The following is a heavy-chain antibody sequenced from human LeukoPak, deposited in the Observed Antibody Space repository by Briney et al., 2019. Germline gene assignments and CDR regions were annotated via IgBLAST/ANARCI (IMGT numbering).Heavy chain of an antibody. CDR1: GGSFSGYY. D-gene: IGHD2-2*01. CDR2: INHSGST. V-gene: IGHV4-34*01. CDR3: ASTRSYCSSTSCYPIYYYGMDV. Sequence: SETLSLTCAVYGGSFSGYYRSWIRQPPGKGLEWIGEINHSGSTNYNPSLKSRVTISVDTSKNQFSLKLSSVTAADTAVYYCASTRSYCSSTSCYPIYYYGMDVWGQGTTVTVSS. J-gene: IGHJ6*02.